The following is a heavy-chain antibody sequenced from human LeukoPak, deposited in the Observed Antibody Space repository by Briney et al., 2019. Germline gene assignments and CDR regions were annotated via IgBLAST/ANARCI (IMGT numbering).Heavy chain of an antibody. Sequence: GGSLRLTCAASGFTVSNNYMSWVRQAPGKGLEWVSILYTDGTTYYADSVKGRFTISRDNSKNTLYLEMNSLRAEDTAVYYCARDGDGYNFGSDYWGQGTLVTVSS. V-gene: IGHV3-66*01. CDR2: LYTDGTT. D-gene: IGHD5-24*01. J-gene: IGHJ4*02. CDR1: GFTVSNNY. CDR3: ARDGDGYNFGSDY.